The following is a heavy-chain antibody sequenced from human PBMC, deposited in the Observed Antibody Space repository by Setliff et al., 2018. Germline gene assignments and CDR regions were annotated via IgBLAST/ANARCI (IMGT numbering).Heavy chain of an antibody. CDR2: IIPIPGIA. D-gene: IGHD6-6*01. V-gene: IGHV1-69*10. CDR1: GGTFSSYA. J-gene: IGHJ6*03. CDR3: ARDRAARPPNSYYYYMDV. Sequence: SVKVSCKASGGTFSSYAISWVRQAPGQRLEWVGGIIPIPGIANYAQKFQGRVTITTDESTSTAYMELSSLRSEDTAVYYCARDRAARPPNSYYYYMDVWGKGTTVTVSS.